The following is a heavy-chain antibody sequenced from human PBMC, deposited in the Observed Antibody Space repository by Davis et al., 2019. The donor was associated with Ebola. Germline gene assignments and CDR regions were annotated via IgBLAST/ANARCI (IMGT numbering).Heavy chain of an antibody. J-gene: IGHJ5*02. V-gene: IGHV4-34*01. CDR1: GGSFSGYY. D-gene: IGHD1-20*01. Sequence: PSETLSLTCAVYGGSFSGYYWSWIRQPPGKGLEWIGEINHSGSTNYNPSLKSRVTISVDTSKNQFSLKLSSVTAADTAVYYCARLTGPHWFDPWGQGTLVTVSS. CDR3: ARLTGPHWFDP. CDR2: INHSGST.